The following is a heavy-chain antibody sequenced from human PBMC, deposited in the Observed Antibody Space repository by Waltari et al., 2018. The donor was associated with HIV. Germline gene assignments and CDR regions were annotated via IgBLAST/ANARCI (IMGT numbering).Heavy chain of an antibody. V-gene: IGHV4-34*02. CDR2: INHSGRT. CDR3: ARGQGGTGSPEDY. J-gene: IGHJ4*02. D-gene: IGHD3-10*01. CDR1: GGSPSNYY. Sequence: QVQLQPWCTGLLKPAETLSLPCAVQGGSPSNYYWNCIRQPPGKGLEWIAEINHSGRTNYNPSLKRRLTLSVYTSTTQFSVKLTSVTDADTAVYFCARGQGGTGSPEDYCGQG.